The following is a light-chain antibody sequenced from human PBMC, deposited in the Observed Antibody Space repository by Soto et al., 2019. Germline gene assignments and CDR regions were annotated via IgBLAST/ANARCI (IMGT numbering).Light chain of an antibody. J-gene: IGLJ2*01. CDR3: SSYTGRSTVI. V-gene: IGLV2-14*03. CDR1: NNDVGGFNF. CDR2: VD. Sequence: QSALTQPASVSGSPGQSITISCTGTNNDVGGFNFVSWYQQHPGKVPKLLIYVDDRPSGVSNRFSGSRSGNTASLTISGLQAEDEADYYCSSYTGRSTVIFGGGTKVTVL.